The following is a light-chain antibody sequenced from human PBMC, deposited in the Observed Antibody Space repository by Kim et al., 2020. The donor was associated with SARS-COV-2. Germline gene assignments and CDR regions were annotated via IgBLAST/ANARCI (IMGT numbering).Light chain of an antibody. V-gene: IGKV1-27*01. CDR2: PAS. J-gene: IGKJ1*01. Sequence: DIQVTQSPSSLSASVGDRVTITCRASQGINNYLAWYQQKPGKVPKLLIYPASTLQSGVPSLFGGSGSGTHFTLTINSLQPEDVATYCCQQTSRASRTFGQGTKVDI. CDR1: QGINNY. CDR3: QQTSRASRT.